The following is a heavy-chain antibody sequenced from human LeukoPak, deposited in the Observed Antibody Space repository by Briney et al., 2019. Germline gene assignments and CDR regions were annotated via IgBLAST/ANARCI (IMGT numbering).Heavy chain of an antibody. V-gene: IGHV3-21*01. Sequence: GGSLRLSCAASGFTFSSYSMNCVRQAPGKGLEWVSSISSSSSYIYYADSVKGRFTISRDNAKNSLYLQMNSLRAEDTAVYYCARAPYYYDSSVDYWGQGTLVTVSS. CDR2: ISSSSSYI. CDR3: ARAPYYYDSSVDY. CDR1: GFTFSSYS. J-gene: IGHJ4*02. D-gene: IGHD3-22*01.